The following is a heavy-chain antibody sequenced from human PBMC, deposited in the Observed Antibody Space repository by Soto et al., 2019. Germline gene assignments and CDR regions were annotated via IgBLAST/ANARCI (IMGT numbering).Heavy chain of an antibody. J-gene: IGHJ4*02. Sequence: EVQLVESGGGLVQPGGSLRLSCAASGFSFSSHNMNWVRQAPGKGLEWIAYISTSGSSIYYADSVEGRFTISRDNAKSSLYLQMNSLRAEDTAFYYCARSGNYRLDCWGQGTLVTVSS. CDR1: GFSFSSHN. D-gene: IGHD1-26*01. V-gene: IGHV3-48*01. CDR3: ARSGNYRLDC. CDR2: ISTSGSSI.